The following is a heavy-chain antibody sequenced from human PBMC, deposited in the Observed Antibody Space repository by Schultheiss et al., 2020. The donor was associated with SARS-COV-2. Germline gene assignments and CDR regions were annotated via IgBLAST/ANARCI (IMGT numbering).Heavy chain of an antibody. V-gene: IGHV1-18*01. CDR3: ARSGPYSSSWYVFAKPYYYYYGMDV. Sequence: ASVKVSCKASGGTFSSYGISWVRQAPGQGLEWMGWISAYNGNTNYAQKLQGRVTMTTDTSTSTAYMELSSLRSEDTAVYYCARSGPYSSSWYVFAKPYYYYYGMDVWGQGTTVTVSS. CDR1: GGTFSSYG. CDR2: ISAYNGNT. D-gene: IGHD6-13*01. J-gene: IGHJ6*02.